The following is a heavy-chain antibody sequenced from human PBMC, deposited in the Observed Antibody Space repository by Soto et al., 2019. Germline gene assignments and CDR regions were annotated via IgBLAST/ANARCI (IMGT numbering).Heavy chain of an antibody. D-gene: IGHD4-17*01. CDR3: PTRVTVSTNYFDY. V-gene: IGHV4-39*01. J-gene: IGHJ4*02. Sequence: HLQLQESGPGLVKPSETLSLTCTVSGGSISSTTYYGGWIRQPPGKGLEWIGSIYYSGSTYYNPSLKSRVTISLDTSKNQFSLRLSSVTAADTAVYYCPTRVTVSTNYFDYWGQGTLVTVSS. CDR2: IYYSGST. CDR1: GGSISSTTYY.